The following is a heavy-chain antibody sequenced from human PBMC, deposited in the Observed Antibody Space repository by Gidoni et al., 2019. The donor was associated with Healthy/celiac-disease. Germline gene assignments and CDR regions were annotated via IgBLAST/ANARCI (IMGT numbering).Heavy chain of an antibody. D-gene: IGHD2-2*01. CDR3: ARDGDRYCSSTSCSAGGAFDI. CDR1: GFTFRSYA. Sequence: QVQLVESGGGVVQPGRSLSLSCAASGFTFRSYAMHWVRQAPGKGLEWVAVISDDGSNKYYADSGKGRFTISRDNSKNTLYLQMNSLRAEDTAVYYCARDGDRYCSSTSCSAGGAFDIWGQGTMVTVSS. J-gene: IGHJ3*02. CDR2: ISDDGSNK. V-gene: IGHV3-30-3*01.